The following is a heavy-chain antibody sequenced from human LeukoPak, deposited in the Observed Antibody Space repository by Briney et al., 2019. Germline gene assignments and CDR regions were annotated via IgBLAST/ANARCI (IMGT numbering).Heavy chain of an antibody. J-gene: IGHJ4*02. CDR1: GFTFSSYS. CDR3: ASIVVVAAASDY. V-gene: IGHV3-21*01. Sequence: PGGSLRPSCAASGFTFSSYSVNWVRQAPGKGLEWVSSISSSSSYIYYADSVKGRFTISRDNAKNSLYLQMNSLRAEDTAVYYCASIVVVAAASDYWGQGTLVTVSS. CDR2: ISSSSSYI. D-gene: IGHD2-15*01.